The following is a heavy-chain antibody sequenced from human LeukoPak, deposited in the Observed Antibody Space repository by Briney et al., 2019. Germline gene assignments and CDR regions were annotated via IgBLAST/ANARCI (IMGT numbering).Heavy chain of an antibody. Sequence: SETLSLTCAVYGGSLGGYYWSWIRQPPGKRLEWIGEVNHSGNTNYNPSLKSRVTISLDTSKNQFSLKLTSVTAADTAVYYCAREVAVVPAAAFDIWGQGTMVTVSS. CDR3: AREVAVVPAAAFDI. D-gene: IGHD2-2*01. J-gene: IGHJ3*02. CDR1: GGSLGGYY. V-gene: IGHV4-34*01. CDR2: VNHSGNT.